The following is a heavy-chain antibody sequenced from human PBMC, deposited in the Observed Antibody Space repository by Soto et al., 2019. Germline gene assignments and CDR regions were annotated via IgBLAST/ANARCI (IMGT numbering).Heavy chain of an antibody. V-gene: IGHV3-49*03. CDR3: TRDPLSEDCGGDCYGVPPLYYYYGMDV. Sequence: GGSLRLSCTASGFTFGDYAMSWFRQAPGKGLEWVGFIRSKAYGGTTEYAASVKGRFTIARDDSKSIAYLQMNSLKTEDTAVYYCTRDPLSEDCGGDCYGVPPLYYYYGMDVWGQGTTVTVSS. D-gene: IGHD2-21*02. J-gene: IGHJ6*02. CDR2: IRSKAYGGTT. CDR1: GFTFGDYA.